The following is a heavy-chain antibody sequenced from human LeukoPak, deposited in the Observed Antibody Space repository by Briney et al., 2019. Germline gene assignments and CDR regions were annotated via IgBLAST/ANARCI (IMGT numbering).Heavy chain of an antibody. V-gene: IGHV3-7*01. Sequence: GGSLRLSCAASGFTFSSYWMSWVRQAPGKGLEWVANIKQDGSEKYYVDSVKGQFIISRDNAKNSLYLQMNSLRAEDTAVYYCARVSSKATVRGLITKKNYYYYYMDVWGKGTTVTISS. CDR3: ARVSSKATVRGLITKKNYYYYYMDV. CDR2: IKQDGSEK. D-gene: IGHD3-10*01. CDR1: GFTFSSYW. J-gene: IGHJ6*03.